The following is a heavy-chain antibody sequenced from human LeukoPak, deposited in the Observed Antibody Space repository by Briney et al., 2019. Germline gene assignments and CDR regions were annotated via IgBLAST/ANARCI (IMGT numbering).Heavy chain of an antibody. D-gene: IGHD5-12*01. CDR3: ARDRSSYEYDFDY. CDR1: GFPFSNYA. J-gene: IGHJ4*02. CDR2: ISYDGINK. V-gene: IGHV3-30-3*01. Sequence: PRRSPRLSCAASGFPFSNYAMHWVRQAPGKGLEWVAVISYDGINKYYADSVKGRSTISRDNSKNTLYLQMSSLRAEDTAVYYCARDRSSYEYDFDYWGQGTLVLVSS.